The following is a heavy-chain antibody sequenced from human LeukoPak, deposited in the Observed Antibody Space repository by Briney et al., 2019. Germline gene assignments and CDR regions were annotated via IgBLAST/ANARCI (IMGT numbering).Heavy chain of an antibody. CDR2: ISGSGGST. CDR3: AKGYYDFWSGYISPFDY. CDR1: GFTFSSYA. J-gene: IGHJ4*02. Sequence: GGSLRLSCAASGFTFSSYAMSWVRQAPGKGLEWVSAISGSGGSTYYADSVKGRFTISRDNSKNTLYLQMNSLRAEDTAVYYCAKGYYDFWSGYISPFDYWGQGTLVTVSS. D-gene: IGHD3-3*01. V-gene: IGHV3-23*01.